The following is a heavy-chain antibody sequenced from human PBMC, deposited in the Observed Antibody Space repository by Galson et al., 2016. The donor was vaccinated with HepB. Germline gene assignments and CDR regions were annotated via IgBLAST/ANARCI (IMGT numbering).Heavy chain of an antibody. D-gene: IGHD3-3*01. J-gene: IGHJ4*02. CDR1: GFTFSHYT. V-gene: IGHV3-21*01. CDR2: ISISSNFI. CDR3: AKASILDD. Sequence: SLRLSCAASGFTFSHYTMNWVRQPPGKGLEWVSSISISSNFIHYADSVKGRFTISRDNAKNSLFLQMSSLRAEDTAIYYCAKASILDDWGQGILVTVSS.